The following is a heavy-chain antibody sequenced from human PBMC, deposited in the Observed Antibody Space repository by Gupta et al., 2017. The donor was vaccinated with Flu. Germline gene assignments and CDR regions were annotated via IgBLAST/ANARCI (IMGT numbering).Heavy chain of an antibody. CDR3: ARGHGDS. Sequence: SLRLSCAASGFIFSGYDMSWVRQAPGKGLEWVSFISSSGVLSYTDSVKGRFTISRDNAKNSVYLQMDSLRAEDTAFYYCARGHGDSWGQGTLVTVSS. CDR2: ISSSGVL. CDR1: GFIFSGYD. J-gene: IGHJ4*02. V-gene: IGHV3-48*03.